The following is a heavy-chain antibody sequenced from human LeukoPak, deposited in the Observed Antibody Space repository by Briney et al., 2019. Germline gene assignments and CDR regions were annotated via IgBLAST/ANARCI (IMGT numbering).Heavy chain of an antibody. CDR3: ARVGSSGWYFRAGFFDY. CDR1: GGSFSGYY. D-gene: IGHD6-19*01. Sequence: PSETLSLTCAVYGGSFSGYYWSWIRQPPGKGLEWIGEINHSGSTNYNPSLKSRVTISVDTSKNQFSLKLSSVTAADTAVYYCARVGSSGWYFRAGFFDYWGQGTLVTVSS. CDR2: INHSGST. V-gene: IGHV4-34*01. J-gene: IGHJ4*02.